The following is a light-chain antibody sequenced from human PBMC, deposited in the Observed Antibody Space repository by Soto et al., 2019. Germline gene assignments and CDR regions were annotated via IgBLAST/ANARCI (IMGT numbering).Light chain of an antibody. CDR1: QSVGSD. J-gene: IGKJ5*01. CDR2: GAS. Sequence: ETVMTQSPATLYVSPGERSTLSCRASQSVGSDLAWYQQKPGQAPRLLIYGASTRANGIPVRFSGSASGTELTLTITGLQSADFAVYDCQPYKTWRPISFGQGTRLEIK. CDR3: QPYKTWRPIS. V-gene: IGKV3-15*01.